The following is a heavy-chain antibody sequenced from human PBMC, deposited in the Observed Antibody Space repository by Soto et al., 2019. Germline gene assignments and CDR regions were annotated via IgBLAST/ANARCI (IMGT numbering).Heavy chain of an antibody. CDR3: AKDHSYSSPGLDYFEY. CDR1: GVTFSIYG. J-gene: IGHJ4*02. V-gene: IGHV3-30*18. D-gene: IGHD3-16*02. Sequence: QVQLVESGGGVVQPGRSLRLSCAASGVTFSIYGMHWVRQAPGKGLEWVALISYDGYERYYEDSVKGSFTISRDRSKDTMYLQMNSLRADDTAVYYCAKDHSYSSPGLDYFEYWGQGNLVTVYS. CDR2: ISYDGYER.